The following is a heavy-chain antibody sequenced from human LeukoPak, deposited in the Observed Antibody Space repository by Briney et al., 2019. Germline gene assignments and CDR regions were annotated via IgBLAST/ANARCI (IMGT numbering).Heavy chain of an antibody. V-gene: IGHV1-2*02. Sequence: GASVKVSCKASGGTFRTFAISWVRQAPGQGLEWMGWINPNSGGTNYAQKFQGRVTMTRDTSISTAYMELSRLRSDDTAVYYCARATSGAFDIWGQGTMVTVSS. CDR2: INPNSGGT. CDR1: GGTFRTFA. CDR3: ARATSGAFDI. D-gene: IGHD3-3*01. J-gene: IGHJ3*02.